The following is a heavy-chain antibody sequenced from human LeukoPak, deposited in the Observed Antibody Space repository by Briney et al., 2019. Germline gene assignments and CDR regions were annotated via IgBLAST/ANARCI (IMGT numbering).Heavy chain of an antibody. V-gene: IGHV3-33*08. CDR2: IWYDGSNK. J-gene: IGHJ4*02. CDR3: ARGYAGYYPYYFDY. Sequence: PGGSLRLSCAASGFTFSSYAMSWVRQAPGKGLEWVAVIWYDGSNKYYADSVKGRFTISRDNSKNTLYLQMNSLRAEDTAVYYCARGYAGYYPYYFDYWGQGILVTVSS. D-gene: IGHD3-22*01. CDR1: GFTFSSYA.